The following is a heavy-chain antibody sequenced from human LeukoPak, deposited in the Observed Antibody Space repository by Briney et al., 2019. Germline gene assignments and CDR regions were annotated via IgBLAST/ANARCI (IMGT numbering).Heavy chain of an antibody. CDR1: GGSISSYY. CDR3: ARHKWADGGSYYWLDY. D-gene: IGHD1-26*01. J-gene: IGHJ4*02. V-gene: IGHV4-59*08. CDR2: IYYSGST. Sequence: SETRSLTCTVSGGSISSYYWSWIRQPPGKGLEWIGYIYYSGSTNYNPSLKSRVTISVDTSKNQFSLKLSSVTAADTAVYYCARHKWADGGSYYWLDYWGQGTLVTVSS.